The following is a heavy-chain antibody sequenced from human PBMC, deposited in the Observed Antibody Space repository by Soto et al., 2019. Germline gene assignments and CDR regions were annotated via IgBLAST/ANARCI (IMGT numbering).Heavy chain of an antibody. CDR1: GFTFSSYA. Sequence: GGSLRLSCAASGFTFSSYAMHWVRQAPGKGLEWVAVISYDGSNKYYADSVKGRFTISRDNSKNTLYLQMNSLRAEDTAVDYCAREHPACGWFGAGAFDIWGQGTMVTVSS. CDR2: ISYDGSNK. J-gene: IGHJ3*02. D-gene: IGHD3-10*01. CDR3: AREHPACGWFGAGAFDI. V-gene: IGHV3-30-3*01.